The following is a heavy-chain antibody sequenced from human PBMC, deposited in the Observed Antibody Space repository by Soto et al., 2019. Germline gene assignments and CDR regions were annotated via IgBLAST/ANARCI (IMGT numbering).Heavy chain of an antibody. V-gene: IGHV1-2*02. Sequence: QVQLVQSGAEVKKPGASVKVSCKASGYTFTAYYMHWVRQAPVQGLEWMGWINPNSGGTYHAQKFQGRVNMTRDPSTTTAYMELASLRSDATAVYYCARGGGRGYNELDPWGHGTLVIVSS. CDR3: ARGGGRGYNELDP. CDR2: INPNSGGT. CDR1: GYTFTAYY. D-gene: IGHD5-12*01. J-gene: IGHJ5*02.